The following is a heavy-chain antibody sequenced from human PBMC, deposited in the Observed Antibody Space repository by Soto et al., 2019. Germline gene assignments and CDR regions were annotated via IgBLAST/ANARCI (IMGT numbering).Heavy chain of an antibody. Sequence: ETLSLTCTVSGVSISSSSYYWGWIRQPPGKGLEWIGSIYYSGSTYYNPSLKSRVTISVDTSKNQFPLKRSSVTAADTAVYYCARHYDSYGYFDYWGQGTLVTVSS. V-gene: IGHV4-39*01. D-gene: IGHD5-18*01. CDR3: ARHYDSYGYFDY. CDR1: GVSISSSSYY. J-gene: IGHJ4*02. CDR2: IYYSGST.